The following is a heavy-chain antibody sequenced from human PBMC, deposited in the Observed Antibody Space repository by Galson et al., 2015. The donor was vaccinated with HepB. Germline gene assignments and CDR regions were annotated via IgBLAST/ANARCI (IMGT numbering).Heavy chain of an antibody. Sequence: SLRLSCAASGFTFSNAWMSWVRQAPGKGLEWVGRIKSKTDGGTTDYAAPVKGRFTISRDDSKNTLYLQMNSLKTEDTAVYYCTLPLTGYSSPDYWGQGTLVTVSS. CDR2: IKSKTDGGTT. CDR3: TLPLTGYSSPDY. J-gene: IGHJ4*02. V-gene: IGHV3-15*01. D-gene: IGHD3-9*01. CDR1: GFTFSNAW.